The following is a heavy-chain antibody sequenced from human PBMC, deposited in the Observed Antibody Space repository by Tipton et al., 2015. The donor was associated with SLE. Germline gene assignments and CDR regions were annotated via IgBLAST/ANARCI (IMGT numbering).Heavy chain of an antibody. D-gene: IGHD6-13*01. V-gene: IGHV4-39*07. CDR1: GGSISSSSYY. J-gene: IGHJ4*02. CDR3: ARIVAAAGTRYFDY. Sequence: TLSLTCAVYGGSISSSSYYWGWIRQPPGKGLEWTGSIYYSGSTYYNPSLKSRVTISVDTSKNQLSLKLSSVTAADTAVYYCARIVAAAGTRYFDYWGQGTLVTVSS. CDR2: IYYSGST.